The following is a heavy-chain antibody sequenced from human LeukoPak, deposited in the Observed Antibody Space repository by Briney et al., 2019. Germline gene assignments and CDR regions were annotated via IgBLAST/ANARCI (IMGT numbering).Heavy chain of an antibody. J-gene: IGHJ6*02. CDR3: ARTNYGMDV. CDR2: IYYSGST. V-gene: IGHV4-59*11. CDR1: GGSLSSHY. Sequence: SETPSLTCTVSGGSLSSHYWSWIRQPPGKGLEWIGYIYYSGSTNYNPSLKSRVTISVDTSKNQFSLKLSSVTAADTAVYYCARTNYGMDVWGQGTTVTVSS.